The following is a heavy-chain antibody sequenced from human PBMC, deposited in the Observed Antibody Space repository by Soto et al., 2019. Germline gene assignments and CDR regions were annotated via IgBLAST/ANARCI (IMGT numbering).Heavy chain of an antibody. CDR1: GGTFGTYT. Sequence: QVQLVQSGAEVKKPGSSVKVSCKASGGTFGTYTISWARQAPGQGLEWMGRIIPYLDITDYAQKFQGRFTIAADKSTTTAYMELNRLRPEDTAVYFCARDTTYWGQGTLVTVSS. CDR2: IIPYLDIT. V-gene: IGHV1-69*02. D-gene: IGHD5-18*01. J-gene: IGHJ4*02. CDR3: ARDTTY.